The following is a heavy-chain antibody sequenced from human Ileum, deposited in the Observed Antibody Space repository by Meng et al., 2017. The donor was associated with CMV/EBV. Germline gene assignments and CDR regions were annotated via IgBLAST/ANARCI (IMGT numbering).Heavy chain of an antibody. J-gene: IGHJ6*02. D-gene: IGHD6-6*01. CDR1: GFIFSSYW. CDR2: IKQDGSEK. CDR3: ARDLVRAARPDYYGRDV. Sequence: GGSLRLSCAASGFIFSSYWMSWVRQAPGKGLEWVANIKQDGSEKYYVDSVKGRFTISRDNSKNSLYLQMNNLRAEDTAVYYCARDLVRAARPDYYGRDVWGQGTMVTVSS. V-gene: IGHV3-7*01.